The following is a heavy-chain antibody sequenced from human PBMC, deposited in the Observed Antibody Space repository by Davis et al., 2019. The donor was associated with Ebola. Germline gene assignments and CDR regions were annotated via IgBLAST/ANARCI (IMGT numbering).Heavy chain of an antibody. J-gene: IGHJ2*01. Sequence: SCAASGFSFSSYNMNWVRQAPGKGLEWVSSISSSSSYIYYADSVKGRFTISRDNAKNSLYLQMNSLRAEDTAVYYCARGAVTTRDWYFDLWGRGTLVTVSS. CDR3: ARGAVTTRDWYFDL. CDR1: GFSFSSYN. CDR2: ISSSSSYI. D-gene: IGHD4-17*01. V-gene: IGHV3-21*01.